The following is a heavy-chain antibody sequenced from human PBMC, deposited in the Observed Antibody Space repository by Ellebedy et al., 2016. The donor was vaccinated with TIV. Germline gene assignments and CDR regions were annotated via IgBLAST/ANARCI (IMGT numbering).Heavy chain of an antibody. CDR3: AKLAGISSWYAEY. J-gene: IGHJ4*02. Sequence: GESLKISCAASGFTFSLNWMYSVRQTPGKGLEWVSVISNSGDTTYADYVKGRFTISRDNSKDTLFLQMNSLRAEDTGVYYCAKLAGISSWYAEYWGQGTLVTVSS. CDR2: ISNSGDTT. V-gene: IGHV3-23*01. CDR1: GFTFSLNW. D-gene: IGHD6-13*01.